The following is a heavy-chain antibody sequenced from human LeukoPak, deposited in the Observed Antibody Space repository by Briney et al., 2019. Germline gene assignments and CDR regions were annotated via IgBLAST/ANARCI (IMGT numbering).Heavy chain of an antibody. CDR2: VSGSGGST. D-gene: IGHD6-13*01. CDR1: GFTFSSNG. CDR3: AKDRFGISAAGTTWFDL. Sequence: GGSLRLSCAASGFTFSSNGMSWVRQAPGKGREWVSAVSGSGGSTYYADSVKGRFTIYRDNSKNTLYLQMNSLRAEDTAVYYCAKDRFGISAAGTTWFDLWGQGTLVTVSS. V-gene: IGHV3-23*01. J-gene: IGHJ5*02.